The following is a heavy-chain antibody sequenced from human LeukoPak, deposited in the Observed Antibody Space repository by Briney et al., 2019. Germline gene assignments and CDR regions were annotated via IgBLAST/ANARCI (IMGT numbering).Heavy chain of an antibody. CDR2: INHNGST. CDR1: GGSFSGYY. J-gene: IGHJ5*02. CDR3: ARGSRIEWFDP. V-gene: IGHV4-34*01. Sequence: SETLSLTCAVYGGSFSGYYWSWIRQPPGKGLEWIGEINHNGSTNYNPSLKSRVTISVDTSKNQFSLKLSSVTAADTAVYYCARGSRIEWFDPWGQGTLVTVSS. D-gene: IGHD3-22*01.